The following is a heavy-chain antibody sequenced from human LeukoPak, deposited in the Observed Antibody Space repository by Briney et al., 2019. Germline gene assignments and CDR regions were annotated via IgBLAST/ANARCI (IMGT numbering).Heavy chain of an antibody. D-gene: IGHD2-2*01. CDR3: ARDLGSTRGY. CDR1: GYTFTGYY. V-gene: IGHV1-2*06. Sequence: ASVKVSCKASGYTFTGYYIHCVRQAPGQGLEWMGRINPNSGGTNYAQKFQGRVTMTRDTSISTAYMELSRLRSDDTAVYFCARDLGSTRGYWGQGTLVTVSS. J-gene: IGHJ4*02. CDR2: INPNSGGT.